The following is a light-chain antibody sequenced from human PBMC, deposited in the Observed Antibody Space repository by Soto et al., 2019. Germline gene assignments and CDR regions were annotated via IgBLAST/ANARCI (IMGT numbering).Light chain of an antibody. CDR3: QSYDSSRGWV. CDR1: SSNIGAGYD. J-gene: IGLJ3*02. V-gene: IGLV1-40*01. Sequence: QSVLTQPPSVSGAPGQRVTISCTGSSSNIGAGYDVHWYQQLPGTAPKLLIYGNSNRPSGVPDRFSGSKSGTSASLAITGLQAEDEADYYCQSYDSSRGWVFGGGTKLTVL. CDR2: GNS.